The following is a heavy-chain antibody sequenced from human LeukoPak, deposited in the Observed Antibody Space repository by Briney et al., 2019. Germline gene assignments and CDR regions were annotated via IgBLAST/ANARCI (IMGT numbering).Heavy chain of an antibody. CDR2: IDWDDDK. V-gene: IGHV2-70*11. CDR3: ARIGSSSSDYYYYMDV. D-gene: IGHD6-6*01. CDR1: GFSLSTSGMC. J-gene: IGHJ6*03. Sequence: SGPTLLKPTQTLTLTCTFSGFSLSTSGMCVSWIRQPPGKALEWLSRIDWDDDKYHSTSLKTRLTISQDTSKNQVFLTMTNMDPVDTATSYCARIGSSSSDYYYYMDVWGKGTTVTVSS.